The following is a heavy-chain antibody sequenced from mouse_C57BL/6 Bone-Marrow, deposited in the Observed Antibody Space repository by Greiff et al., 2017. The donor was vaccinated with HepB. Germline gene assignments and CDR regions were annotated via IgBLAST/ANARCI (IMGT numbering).Heavy chain of an antibody. CDR1: GYTFTSYW. J-gene: IGHJ2*01. Sequence: QVQLQQSGAELVKPGASVKLSCKASGYTFTSYWMHWVKRRPGQGLEWIGMIHPNSGSTNYNEKFKSKATLTVDKSSSTAYMQLSSLTSEDSAVYYCTRRGIYDYALYYWGQGTTLTVSS. CDR3: TRRGIYDYALYY. CDR2: IHPNSGST. D-gene: IGHD2-4*01. V-gene: IGHV1-64*01.